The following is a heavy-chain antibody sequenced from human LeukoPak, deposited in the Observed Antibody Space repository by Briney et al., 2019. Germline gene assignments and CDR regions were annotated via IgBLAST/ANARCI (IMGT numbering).Heavy chain of an antibody. CDR2: ISDRGDNK. J-gene: IGHJ4*02. V-gene: IGHV3-23*01. Sequence: GGSLRLSCAASGFTFSSYDMHWVRQAPGKGLEWVSAISDRGDNKQYTDSVKGRLTISRDNSKNTLYLQMNSLRADDTAVYYCAKSSRYGTGWYGRIDYWGQGTLVTVS. CDR1: GFTFSSYD. CDR3: AKSSRYGTGWYGRIDY. D-gene: IGHD6-19*01.